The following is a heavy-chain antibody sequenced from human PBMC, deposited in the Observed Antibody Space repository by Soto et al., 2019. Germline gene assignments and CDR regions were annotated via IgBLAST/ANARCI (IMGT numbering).Heavy chain of an antibody. Sequence: GGSLRLSCAASGFTFSGSAMHWVRQASGKGLEWVGRIRSKANSYATAYAASVKGRFTISRDDSKNTAYLQMNSLKTEDTAVYYCTTQIAVAGNFPGANCYGMDVWGQGTTVPVSS. V-gene: IGHV3-73*01. J-gene: IGHJ6*02. CDR1: GFTFSGSA. CDR2: IRSKANSYAT. D-gene: IGHD6-19*01. CDR3: TTQIAVAGNFPGANCYGMDV.